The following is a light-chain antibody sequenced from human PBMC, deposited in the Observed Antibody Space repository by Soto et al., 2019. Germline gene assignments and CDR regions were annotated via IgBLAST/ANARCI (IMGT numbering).Light chain of an antibody. CDR3: CSYAGSYTWV. J-gene: IGLJ3*02. CDR2: DVT. CDR1: SSDVGGYNF. V-gene: IGLV2-11*01. Sequence: QSALTQPRSVSGSPGQSVTISCTGTSSDVGGYNFVSWYQHHPGKAPKLIIYDVTKRPSGVPDRFSGSRSGNTASLTISGLQAEDEADYYCCSYAGSYTWVFGGGTKRTVL.